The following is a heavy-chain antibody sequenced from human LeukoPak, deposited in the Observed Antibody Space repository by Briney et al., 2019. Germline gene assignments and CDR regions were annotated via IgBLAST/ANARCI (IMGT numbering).Heavy chain of an antibody. Sequence: SETLSLTCTVSGGSISSYYWSWIWQPPGKGLEWIGYIYYSGSTNYNPSLKSRVTISVDTSKNQFSLKLSSVTAADTAVYYCARVWGRDPTGIVDYWGQGTLVTVSS. J-gene: IGHJ4*02. D-gene: IGHD5-24*01. CDR1: GGSISSYY. CDR3: ARVWGRDPTGIVDY. V-gene: IGHV4-59*01. CDR2: IYYSGST.